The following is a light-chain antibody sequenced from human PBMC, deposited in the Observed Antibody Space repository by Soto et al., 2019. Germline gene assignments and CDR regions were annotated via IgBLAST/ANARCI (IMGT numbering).Light chain of an antibody. Sequence: DIVMTQSPRSLPVTPGEPASISCRSSQSLLHSNGYNYLDWYLQKPGQSPQLLIYLGSNRASGVPDRFSGSGSGTDFTLKISRVEAEDVGVYYCIQALQTPPTFGQGTKVDI. J-gene: IGKJ1*01. CDR2: LGS. CDR1: QSLLHSNGYNY. CDR3: IQALQTPPT. V-gene: IGKV2-28*01.